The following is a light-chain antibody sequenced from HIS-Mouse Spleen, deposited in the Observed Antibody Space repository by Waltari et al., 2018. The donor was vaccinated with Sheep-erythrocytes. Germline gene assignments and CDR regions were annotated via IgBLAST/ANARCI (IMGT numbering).Light chain of an antibody. CDR2: SNN. Sequence: QSVLTQPPSASGTPGQRVTIPCSGSSSNIGSHTVNWYQQPPATAPKLLIYSNNQRPARVPARFSGSKSGPSASLAISGLQSDDEADYYCAAWDDSLNGPVFGGGTKLTVL. V-gene: IGLV1-44*01. CDR1: SSNIGSHT. CDR3: AAWDDSLNGPV. J-gene: IGLJ3*02.